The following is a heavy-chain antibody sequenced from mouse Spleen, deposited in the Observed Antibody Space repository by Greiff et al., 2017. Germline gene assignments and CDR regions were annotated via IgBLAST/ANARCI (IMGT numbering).Heavy chain of an antibody. J-gene: IGHJ4*01. Sequence: EVQLQQSGPELVKPGDSVKISCKASGYSFSGYFMNWVMQSHGKSLEWIGRINPYNGDTFYNQKFKGKATLTVDKSSSTAHMELRSLTSEDSAVYYCARKGNLYAMDYWGQGTSVTVSS. D-gene: IGHD2-1*01. CDR3: ARKGNLYAMDY. V-gene: IGHV1-20*01. CDR2: INPYNGDT. CDR1: GYSFSGYF.